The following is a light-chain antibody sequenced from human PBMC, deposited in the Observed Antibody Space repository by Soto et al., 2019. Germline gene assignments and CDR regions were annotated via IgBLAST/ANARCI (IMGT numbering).Light chain of an antibody. J-gene: IGKJ3*01. CDR1: QSVSGY. CDR2: DAS. V-gene: IGKV3-11*01. Sequence: EIVLTQSLATLSLSPGERATLSCRASQSVSGYLAWYQQKPGQAPRLLIYDASNRATGIPARFSGSGSGTDFTLTISSLEPGDFAVYYCQQRSNWTFTFGPGTTVDVK. CDR3: QQRSNWTFT.